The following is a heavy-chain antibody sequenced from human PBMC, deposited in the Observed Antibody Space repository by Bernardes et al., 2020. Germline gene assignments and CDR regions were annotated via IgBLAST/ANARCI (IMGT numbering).Heavy chain of an antibody. V-gene: IGHV1-3*01. CDR3: AREHCSGGSCYFGGDFDY. Sequence: ASVKVCCAASGFIFSTYTMHWVRQAPGQSLEWMGWINAGNGKTKYSQKFQGRVTITRDTSASTAYMELSSLTSEDTAIYYCAREHCSGGSCYFGGDFDYWGQGTLVTVSS. CDR2: INAGNGKT. D-gene: IGHD2-15*01. CDR1: GFIFSTYT. J-gene: IGHJ4*02.